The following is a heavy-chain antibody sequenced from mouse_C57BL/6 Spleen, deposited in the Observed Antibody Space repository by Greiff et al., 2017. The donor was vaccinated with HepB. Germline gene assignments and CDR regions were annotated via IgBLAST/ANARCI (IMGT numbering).Heavy chain of an antibody. Sequence: EVQLVESEGGLVQPGSSMKLSCTASGFTFSDYYMAWVRQVPEKGLEWVANINYDGSSTYYLDSLKSRFIISRDNAKNILYLQMSSLKSEDTATYYCAREGDYYGSSSLYAMDYWGQGTSVTVSS. CDR1: GFTFSDYY. V-gene: IGHV5-16*01. CDR2: INYDGSST. J-gene: IGHJ4*01. D-gene: IGHD1-1*01. CDR3: AREGDYYGSSSLYAMDY.